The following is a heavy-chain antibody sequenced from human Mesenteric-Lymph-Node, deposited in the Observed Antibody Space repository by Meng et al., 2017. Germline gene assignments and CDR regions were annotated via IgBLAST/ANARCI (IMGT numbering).Heavy chain of an antibody. J-gene: IGHJ4*02. CDR2: INTNTGNP. V-gene: IGHV7-4-1*02. Sequence: QVQLVQPGSELKKPGASVKVSCKASGYTFTNYAMNWVRQAPGQGLEWMGWINTNTGNPTYAQGFTGRFVFSLDTSVSTTYLQISSLEAEDTAVYYCVLGPTTAAFDYWGQGTLVTVSS. CDR1: GYTFTNYA. CDR3: VLGPTTAAFDY. D-gene: IGHD1-26*01.